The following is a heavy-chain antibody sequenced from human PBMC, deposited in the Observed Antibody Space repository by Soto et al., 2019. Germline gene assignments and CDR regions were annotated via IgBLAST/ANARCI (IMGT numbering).Heavy chain of an antibody. V-gene: IGHV2-26*01. CDR2: FFSDAER. Sequence: SGPTLVNPTETLTLTCSVPGFSLTNGRMGVSWIRQPPGKALEWLAHFFSDAERSYSTSMQSRLNMYKDSSGSQVVLTMTNMAPADTATYFCARMDGDYNYYGLDVWGHGIAVTVSS. D-gene: IGHD4-17*01. J-gene: IGHJ6*02. CDR3: ARMDGDYNYYGLDV. CDR1: GFSLTNGRMG.